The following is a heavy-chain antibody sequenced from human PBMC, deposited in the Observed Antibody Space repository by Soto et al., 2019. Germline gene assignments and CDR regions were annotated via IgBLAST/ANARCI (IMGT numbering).Heavy chain of an antibody. CDR1: GGSISSYY. Sequence: SETLSLTCTFSGGSISSYYLSWIRQPPGKGLEGIGYIYYSGSTNYNPSLKSRVTMSVDTSKNQFSLKRSSVTAADTAVYYCARRYSSGFDYWGQGTLVTVSS. CDR2: IYYSGST. V-gene: IGHV4-59*01. CDR3: ARRYSSGFDY. D-gene: IGHD6-19*01. J-gene: IGHJ4*02.